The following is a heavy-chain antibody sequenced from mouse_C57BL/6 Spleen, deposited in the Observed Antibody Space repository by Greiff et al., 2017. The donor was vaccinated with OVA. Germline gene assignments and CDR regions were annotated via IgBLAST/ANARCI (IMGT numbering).Heavy chain of an antibody. J-gene: IGHJ1*03. D-gene: IGHD4-1*01. CDR2: IYPGSGST. CDR1: GYTFTSYW. CDR3: ARGGTGTLRYFDV. Sequence: VQLQQPGAELVKPGASVKMSCKASGYTFTSYWITWVKQRPGQGLEWIGDIYPGSGSTNYNEKFKSKATLTVDTSSSTAYMQLSSLTSEDSAVYYCARGGTGTLRYFDVWGTGTTVTVSS. V-gene: IGHV1-55*01.